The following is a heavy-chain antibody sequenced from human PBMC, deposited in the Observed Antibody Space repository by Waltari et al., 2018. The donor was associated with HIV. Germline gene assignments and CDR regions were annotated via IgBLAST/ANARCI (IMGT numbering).Heavy chain of an antibody. J-gene: IGHJ4*02. CDR3: AGGSAWLVNVLEI. D-gene: IGHD5-12*01. V-gene: IGHV1-3*01. CDR1: GINFNADA. CDR2: INVGTIFS. Sequence: QVQLVQSGAEVKKPGASVKVSCRASGINFNADAVHWARQAPGQGLEWLGSINVGTIFSRYSQMFQGRLTFTRDTSETTIFMELRSLKSEDTAVYFCAGGSAWLVNVLEIWGQGTLVTVSS.